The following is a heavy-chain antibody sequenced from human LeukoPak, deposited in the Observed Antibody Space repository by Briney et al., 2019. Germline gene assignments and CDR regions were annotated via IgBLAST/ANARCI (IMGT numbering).Heavy chain of an antibody. CDR1: GYSFIDYY. CDR2: INPKSGGT. D-gene: IGHD5-24*01. V-gene: IGHV1-2*02. J-gene: IGHJ4*02. Sequence: ASVKVSCKASGYSFIDYYMHWVRQAPGQGLEWMGWINPKSGGTNYAQEFQDRVTMTTDTSISTAYMELSRLTSDDTAVYYCVPATMTFDYWGQGTLVTVSS. CDR3: VPATMTFDY.